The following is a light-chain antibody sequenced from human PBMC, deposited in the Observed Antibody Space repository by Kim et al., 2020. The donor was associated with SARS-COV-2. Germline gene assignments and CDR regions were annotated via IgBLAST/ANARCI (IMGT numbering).Light chain of an antibody. CDR2: DAS. CDR3: QQRSNWPRGT. J-gene: IGKJ4*01. CDR1: KSVSIY. Sequence: PGERASPTGSARKSVSIYLSGNQQNPGQAPRLFIYDASNRATGIPARLSGSGSGTDFTLTIRSLEPEDFAVYYCQQRSNWPRGTFGGGTKVDIK. V-gene: IGKV3-11*01.